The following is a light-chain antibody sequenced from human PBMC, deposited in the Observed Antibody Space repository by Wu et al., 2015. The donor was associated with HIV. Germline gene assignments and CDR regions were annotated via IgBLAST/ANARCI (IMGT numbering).Light chain of an antibody. CDR2: AAS. Sequence: DIQLTQSPSFLSASIGDRITITCRASQGVSSYLVWYQQKAGTAPKLLIYAASSLQSGVPSRFSGSGSGTEFTLTISSLQPDDFATYYCQQLSSYPFTFGPGTK. CDR3: QQLSSYPFT. J-gene: IGKJ3*01. CDR1: QGVSSY. V-gene: IGKV1-9*01.